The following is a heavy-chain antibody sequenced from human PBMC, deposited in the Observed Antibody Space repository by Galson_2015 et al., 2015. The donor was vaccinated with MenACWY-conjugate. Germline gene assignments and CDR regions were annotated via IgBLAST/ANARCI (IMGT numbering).Heavy chain of an antibody. V-gene: IGHV2-70*11. D-gene: IGHD1-1*01. Sequence: PALVKPTQPLTLTCTFSGFSLRTSGMCVSWIRQSPGKALEWLARIGWDDDKYYSTSLKTRLTISKDTSKNQVVLTMTNMDPVDTATYYCARIRYVPGTRHAEYCQHWGPGTLVTVSS. CDR3: ARIRYVPGTRHAEYCQH. CDR2: IGWDDDK. CDR1: GFSLRTSGMC. J-gene: IGHJ1*01.